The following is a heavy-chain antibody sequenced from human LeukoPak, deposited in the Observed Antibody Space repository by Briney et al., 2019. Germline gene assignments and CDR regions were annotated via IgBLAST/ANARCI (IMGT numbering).Heavy chain of an antibody. J-gene: IGHJ4*02. CDR3: ARDLGWEVATVKYFDY. CDR2: INQDGTEK. V-gene: IGHV3-7*01. CDR1: GFIFSNYW. Sequence: GGSLRLSCEGSGFIFSNYWMSWVRQAPGKGLDWVANINQDGTEKYYAQSVRGRFTISRDNAKNSLYLQMNSLRAEDTAVYYCARDLGWEVATVKYFDYWGQGTLVTVSS. D-gene: IGHD5-12*01.